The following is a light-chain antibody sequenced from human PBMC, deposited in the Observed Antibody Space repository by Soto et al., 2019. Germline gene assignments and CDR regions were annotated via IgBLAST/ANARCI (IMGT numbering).Light chain of an antibody. Sequence: EIVLTQSPGTLSLSPGERATLSCRASQSVSSCYLAWYQQKPGQAPRLLIYGASSSATGITDRFSGSGSGTDFTLTISKLDPEYYAEYYCHHLPFGPGTKVEIK. CDR2: GAS. CDR1: QSVSSCY. CDR3: HHLP. J-gene: IGKJ4*02. V-gene: IGKV3-20*01.